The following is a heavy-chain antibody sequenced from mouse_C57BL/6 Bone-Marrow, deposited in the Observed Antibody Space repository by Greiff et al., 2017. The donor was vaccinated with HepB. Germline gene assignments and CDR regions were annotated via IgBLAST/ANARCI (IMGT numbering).Heavy chain of an antibody. CDR3: ARHGGLRRSFAY. Sequence: EVMLVESGGDLVKPGGSLKLSCAASGFTFSSYGMSWVRQTPDKRLEWVATISSGGSYTYYPASVKGRFTISRDNAKNTLYLQMSSLTSEDTAMYYCARHGGLRRSFAYWGQGTLVTVSA. J-gene: IGHJ3*01. CDR1: GFTFSSYG. D-gene: IGHD2-4*01. CDR2: ISSGGSYT. V-gene: IGHV5-6*01.